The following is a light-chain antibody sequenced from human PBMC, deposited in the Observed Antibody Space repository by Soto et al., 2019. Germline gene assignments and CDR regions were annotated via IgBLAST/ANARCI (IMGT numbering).Light chain of an antibody. CDR2: GAS. V-gene: IGKV3-20*01. J-gene: IGKJ3*01. Sequence: EIVLTQSPGTLSLPPGERATLSCRASQSVSSSYLAWYQQKLGQAPRLLIYGASSRATGIPDRFSGSGSGTDFTLTISRLEPEDFAVYYCQQYGNSPFTFGPGTKVDIK. CDR3: QQYGNSPFT. CDR1: QSVSSSY.